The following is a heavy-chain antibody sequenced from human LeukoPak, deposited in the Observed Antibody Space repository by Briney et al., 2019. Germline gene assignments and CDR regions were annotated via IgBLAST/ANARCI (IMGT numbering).Heavy chain of an antibody. CDR1: GFTFSSYA. Sequence: GGSLRLSCAASGFTFSSYAMSWVRQAPGKGLEWVSAISGSGGSTYYADSVKGRFTISRDNSKNTLYLQMNSLRAEDTAVYHCARKWGIPCIAAAGTGVGAFDIWGQGTMVTVSS. CDR2: ISGSGGST. J-gene: IGHJ3*02. CDR3: ARKWGIPCIAAAGTGVGAFDI. V-gene: IGHV3-23*01. D-gene: IGHD6-13*01.